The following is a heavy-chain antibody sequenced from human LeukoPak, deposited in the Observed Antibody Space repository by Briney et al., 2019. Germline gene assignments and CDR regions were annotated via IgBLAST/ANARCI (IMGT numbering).Heavy chain of an antibody. CDR3: ARHKYPSPVRGDFDY. J-gene: IGHJ4*02. Sequence: GGSLRLSCAASGFTFSSYEMNWVRQAPGKGLEWVSYISSSGSAIYYADSVKGRFTISRDNAENSLYLQMNSLRAEDTAVYYCARHKYPSPVRGDFDYWGQGTLVTVSS. V-gene: IGHV3-48*03. CDR1: GFTFSSYE. D-gene: IGHD2-2*01. CDR2: ISSSGSAI.